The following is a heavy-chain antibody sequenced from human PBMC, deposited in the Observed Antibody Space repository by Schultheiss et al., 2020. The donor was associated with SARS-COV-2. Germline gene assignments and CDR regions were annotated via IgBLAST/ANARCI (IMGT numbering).Heavy chain of an antibody. CDR2: IYYSGST. D-gene: IGHD6-13*01. J-gene: IGHJ4*02. CDR1: GGSISSSSYY. V-gene: IGHV4-39*07. CDR3: ARGGYRYYFDY. Sequence: SETLSLTCTVSGGSISSSSYYWGWIRQPPGKGLEWIGSIYYSGSTNYNPSLKSRVTISVDTSKNQFSLKLSSVTAADTAVYYCARGGYRYYFDYWGQGTLVTVSS.